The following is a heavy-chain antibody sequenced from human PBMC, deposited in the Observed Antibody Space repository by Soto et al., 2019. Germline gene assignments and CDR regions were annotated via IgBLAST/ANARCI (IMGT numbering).Heavy chain of an antibody. D-gene: IGHD3-3*01. Sequence: HPGGSLRLSCAASGFTFSSYGMHWVRQAPGKGLEWVAVIWYDGSNKYYADSVKGRFTISRDNSKNTLYLQMNSLRAEDTAVYYCARDQITIFGVVSATLDYWGQGTLVTVSS. CDR3: ARDQITIFGVVSATLDY. J-gene: IGHJ4*02. V-gene: IGHV3-33*01. CDR2: IWYDGSNK. CDR1: GFTFSSYG.